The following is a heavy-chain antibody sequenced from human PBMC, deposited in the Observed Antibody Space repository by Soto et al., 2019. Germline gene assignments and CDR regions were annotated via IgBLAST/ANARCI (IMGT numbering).Heavy chain of an antibody. CDR3: ARALGGGIRPPERFDP. Sequence: PSETLSLTCTVSGGSISSYYWSWIRQPPGKGLEWIGYIYYSGSTNYNPSLKSRVTISVDTSKNQFSLKLSSVTAADTAVYYCARALGGGIRPPERFDPWGHGTWSPSPQ. J-gene: IGHJ5*02. CDR1: GGSISSYY. V-gene: IGHV4-59*01. D-gene: IGHD3-16*01. CDR2: IYYSGST.